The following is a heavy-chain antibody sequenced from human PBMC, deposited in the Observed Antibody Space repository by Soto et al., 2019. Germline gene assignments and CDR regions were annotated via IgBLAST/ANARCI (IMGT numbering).Heavy chain of an antibody. D-gene: IGHD2-21*02. CDR3: ARHQRLNSDDMDV. J-gene: IGHJ6*03. CDR1: GFTFSSYS. CDR2: ISSSSSYI. Sequence: GGSLRLSCAASGFTFSSYSMNWVRQAPGKGLEWVSSISSSSSYIYYADSVKGRFTISRDNAKNSLYLQMNCLRAEDTAVYYCARHQRLNSDDMDVWGKGTTVTVSS. V-gene: IGHV3-21*01.